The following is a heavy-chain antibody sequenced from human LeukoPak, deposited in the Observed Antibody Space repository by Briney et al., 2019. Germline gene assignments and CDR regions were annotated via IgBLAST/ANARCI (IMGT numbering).Heavy chain of an antibody. Sequence: GESLKISCKGSGYSFTTYWIGWVRQMPGKGLEWMGIIYPGDSDTRYSPSFQGQVTISADKSISTAYLQWTSLKASDTAMYYCARPSRKGSSGHSSFDYWGQGTLVTVSS. CDR2: IYPGDSDT. CDR3: ARPSRKGSSGHSSFDY. V-gene: IGHV5-51*01. CDR1: GYSFTTYW. D-gene: IGHD3-22*01. J-gene: IGHJ4*02.